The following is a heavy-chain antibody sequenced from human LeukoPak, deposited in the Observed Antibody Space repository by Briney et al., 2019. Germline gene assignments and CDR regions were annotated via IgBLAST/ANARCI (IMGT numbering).Heavy chain of an antibody. CDR2: ISRGGGRT. CDR1: GLTFSNSA. D-gene: IGHD1-1*01. V-gene: IGHV3-23*01. CDR3: AKEVRPNDY. J-gene: IGHJ4*02. Sequence: GGSLRLSCAASGLTFSNSAMCWVGQPPGKGLEGVSGISRGGGRTYYADSVKGRFTDTSNTSIDTLYLQMNGLGAEDTAVYCCAKEVRPNDYWGQGTVVTVS.